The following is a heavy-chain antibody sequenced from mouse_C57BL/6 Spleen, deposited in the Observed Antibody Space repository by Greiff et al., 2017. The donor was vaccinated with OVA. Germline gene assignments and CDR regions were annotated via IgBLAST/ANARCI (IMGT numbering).Heavy chain of an antibody. Sequence: QVQLQQPGPELVKPGASVKISCKASGYAFSSSWMNWVKQRPGKGLEWIGRIYPGDGDTNYNGKFKGKATLTADKSSSTAYMQLSSLTSEDSAVYFCAREDTTKAMDYWGQGTSVTVSS. CDR1: GYAFSSSW. V-gene: IGHV1-82*01. D-gene: IGHD1-1*01. CDR2: IYPGDGDT. J-gene: IGHJ4*01. CDR3: AREDTTKAMDY.